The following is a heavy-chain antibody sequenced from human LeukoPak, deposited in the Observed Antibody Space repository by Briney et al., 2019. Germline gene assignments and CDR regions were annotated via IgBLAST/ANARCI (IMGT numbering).Heavy chain of an antibody. V-gene: IGHV4-31*03. CDR2: IYYSGST. CDR1: GGSISSGSYY. J-gene: IGHJ5*02. CDR3: ARDLGYCGGNCYSIGWFDP. Sequence: SETLSLTCTVSGGSISSGSYYWSWIRQHPGKGLEWIGYIYYSGSTYYNPSLKSRVTISVDTSKNQFSLKLSSVTAADTAVYYCARDLGYCGGNCYSIGWFDPWGQGTLVTVSS. D-gene: IGHD2-21*02.